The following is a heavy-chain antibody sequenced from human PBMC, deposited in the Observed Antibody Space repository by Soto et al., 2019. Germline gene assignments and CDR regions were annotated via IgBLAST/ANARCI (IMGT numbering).Heavy chain of an antibody. V-gene: IGHV4-59*01. CDR2: IYYSGST. D-gene: IGHD1-20*01. CDR1: GGSISSYY. CDR3: ARGSITGTTYHGFDP. Sequence: PSETLSLTCTVSGGSISSYYWSWIRQPPGEGLEWIGYIYYSGSTNYNPSLKSRVTISVDTSKNQFSLKLSSVTAADTAVYYCARGSITGTTYHGFDPWGQGTLVTVSS. J-gene: IGHJ5*02.